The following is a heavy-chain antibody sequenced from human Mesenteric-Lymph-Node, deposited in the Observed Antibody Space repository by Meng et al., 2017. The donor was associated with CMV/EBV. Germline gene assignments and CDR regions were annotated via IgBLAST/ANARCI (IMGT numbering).Heavy chain of an antibody. Sequence: GGSLRLSCAASGFTFDDYGMSWVRQAPGKGLEWVSGINWNGGSTGYADSVKGRFTIFRDNAKNSLYLQMNSLRAEDTALYYCASANYDFWSGYPNWFDPWGQGTLVTVSS. CDR1: GFTFDDYG. V-gene: IGHV3-20*04. J-gene: IGHJ5*02. CDR3: ASANYDFWSGYPNWFDP. CDR2: INWNGGST. D-gene: IGHD3-3*01.